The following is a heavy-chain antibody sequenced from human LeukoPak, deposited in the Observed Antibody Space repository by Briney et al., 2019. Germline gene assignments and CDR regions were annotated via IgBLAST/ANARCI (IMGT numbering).Heavy chain of an antibody. Sequence: GGSLRLSCAASGFTFSDYYMSWIRQAPGKGLEWISYISSSGSTIYYADSVKGRFTISRDNAKNSLYLQMNSLRAEDTAVYYCARAPREWLLGYYFDYWGQGTLVTVSS. CDR2: ISSSGSTI. V-gene: IGHV3-11*04. J-gene: IGHJ4*02. CDR1: GFTFSDYY. D-gene: IGHD3-3*01. CDR3: ARAPREWLLGYYFDY.